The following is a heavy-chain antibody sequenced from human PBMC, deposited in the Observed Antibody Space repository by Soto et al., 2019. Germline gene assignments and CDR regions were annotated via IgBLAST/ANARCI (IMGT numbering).Heavy chain of an antibody. D-gene: IGHD5-12*01. CDR2: IYYSGST. V-gene: IGHV4-39*01. CDR3: ARLYSGYVSY. Sequence: TSETLSLTCTVSGGSIRSSSYYWGWIRQPPGKGLEWIGSIYYSGSTYYNPSLKSRVTISVDTSKNQFSLKLSSVTAADTAVYYCARLYSGYVSYWGQGTLVTVSS. J-gene: IGHJ4*02. CDR1: GGSIRSSSYY.